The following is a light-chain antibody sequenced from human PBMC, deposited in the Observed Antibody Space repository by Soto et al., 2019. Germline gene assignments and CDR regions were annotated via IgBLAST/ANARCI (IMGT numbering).Light chain of an antibody. Sequence: QPVLTQSSSASASLGSSVKLTCTLSSGHSSYIIAWHQQQPGKAPRYLMKLEDTGIYNKGSGDPDRFSGSSSGADRYLTISNLQFEDEADYYCETWDRNTVVFGGGTKVTVL. J-gene: IGLJ2*01. CDR1: SGHSSYI. CDR3: ETWDRNTVV. V-gene: IGLV4-60*02. CDR2: LEDTGIY.